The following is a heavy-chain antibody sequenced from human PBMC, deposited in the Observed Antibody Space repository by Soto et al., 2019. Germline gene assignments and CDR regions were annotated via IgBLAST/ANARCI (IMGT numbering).Heavy chain of an antibody. V-gene: IGHV1-18*01. J-gene: IGHJ3*02. CDR3: VGFWRCYYKDDGFDI. Sequence: ASVKVSCKASGYRFSNYGISWVRQALGQGLEWMGWISGYSGDTNHAQNLQGRVTMTKDTSTSTAYMELRSLRSDDTAVYFCVGFWRCYYKDDGFDIWGQGTMVTVSS. D-gene: IGHD3-3*01. CDR2: ISGYSGDT. CDR1: GYRFSNYG.